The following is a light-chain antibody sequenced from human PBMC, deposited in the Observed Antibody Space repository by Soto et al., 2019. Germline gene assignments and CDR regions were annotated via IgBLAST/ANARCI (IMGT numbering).Light chain of an antibody. CDR2: AAS. CDR1: QSISSN. J-gene: IGKJ4*01. CDR3: QQYSDWPLT. V-gene: IGKV3-15*01. Sequence: EIVMTQSPATLSVSPGERAILSCRASQSISSNLAWYQQKPGQAPKCLMYAASTRATGIPARFSGSGSGADFTLTISSLQSEDFAGYYCQQYSDWPLTFGGGTKVEIK.